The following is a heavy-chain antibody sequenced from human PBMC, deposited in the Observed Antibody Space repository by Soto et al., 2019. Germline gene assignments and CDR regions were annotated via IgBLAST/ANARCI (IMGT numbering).Heavy chain of an antibody. CDR2: IHDSGNT. Sequence: QVQLQESGPGLVKPSETLSLTCSVSGGSVTFYYWTWLRQSPGRGLEWIGYIHDSGNTNYNPSFKSRLSLSIDASDNQFSLRLSSVTAADTAVYFCARASRGFWSGYTLVYWGRGTLVTVSS. J-gene: IGHJ4*02. CDR1: GGSVTFYY. CDR3: ARASRGFWSGYTLVY. D-gene: IGHD3-3*01. V-gene: IGHV4-59*02.